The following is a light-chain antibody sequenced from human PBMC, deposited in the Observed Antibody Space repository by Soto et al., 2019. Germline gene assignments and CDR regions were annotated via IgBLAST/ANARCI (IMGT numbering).Light chain of an antibody. V-gene: IGLV2-14*01. CDR1: TSDIGGYNY. Sequence: QSALTQPASVSGSPGQSITISCTGTTSDIGGYNYVSWYQQHPGKAPKVMIYEVSKRPSGVSNRFSGSKSGNTASLTIFGLQAEDEADYYCISVTPANTWVFGGGTKVTVL. CDR2: EVS. CDR3: ISVTPANTWV. J-gene: IGLJ3*02.